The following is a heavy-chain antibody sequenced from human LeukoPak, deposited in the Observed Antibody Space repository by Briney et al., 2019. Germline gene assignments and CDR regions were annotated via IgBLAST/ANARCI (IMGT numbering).Heavy chain of an antibody. Sequence: SETLSLTCTVSGGSISSYYWSWIRQPPGKGLEWVGYIYYSGSTNYNPSLKSRVTISVDTSKNQFSLKLSSVTAADTAVYYCARGLYYSDGSGYYPSFDYWGQGTLVTVSS. D-gene: IGHD3-22*01. CDR2: IYYSGST. V-gene: IGHV4-59*01. CDR1: GGSISSYY. CDR3: ARGLYYSDGSGYYPSFDY. J-gene: IGHJ4*02.